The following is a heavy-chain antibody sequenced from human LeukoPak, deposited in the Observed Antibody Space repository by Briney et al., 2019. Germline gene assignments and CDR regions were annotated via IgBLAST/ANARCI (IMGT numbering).Heavy chain of an antibody. CDR2: ISSSGSTI. V-gene: IGHV3-11*04. Sequence: PGGSLRLSCAASGFTFSDYYMSWIRQAPGKGLEWVSYISSSGSTIYYADSVEGRFTISRDNAKNSLYLQMNSLRAEDTAVYYCARGREDYSNYYYYYYMDVWGKGTTVTVSS. CDR1: GFTFSDYY. J-gene: IGHJ6*03. D-gene: IGHD4-11*01. CDR3: ARGREDYSNYYYYYYMDV.